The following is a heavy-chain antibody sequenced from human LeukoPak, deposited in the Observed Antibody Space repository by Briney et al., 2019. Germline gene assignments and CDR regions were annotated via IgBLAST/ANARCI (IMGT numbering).Heavy chain of an antibody. CDR1: GFTFSSYA. Sequence: GGSLRLSCAASGFTFSSYAMSWARQAPGKGLEWVSVISGSGGSTYYADSVKGRFTISRDISKNTLYLQMNSLRAEDTAVYYCARLAVAGIYDCWGQGTLVTVSS. V-gene: IGHV3-23*01. CDR3: ARLAVAGIYDC. CDR2: ISGSGGST. J-gene: IGHJ4*02. D-gene: IGHD6-19*01.